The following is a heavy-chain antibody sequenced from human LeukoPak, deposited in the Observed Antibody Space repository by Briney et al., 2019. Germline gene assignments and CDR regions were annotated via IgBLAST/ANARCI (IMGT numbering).Heavy chain of an antibody. J-gene: IGHJ4*02. CDR2: IYYSGST. CDR3: ARGVYYGSGSYYRFDY. D-gene: IGHD3-10*01. CDR1: GGSISSSSYY. Sequence: SETLSLTCTVSGGSISSSSYYWGWIRQPPGKGLEWIGSIYYSGSTYYNPSLKSRVTISVDTSKNQFSLKLSSVTAADTAVYYCARGVYYGSGSYYRFDYWGQGTLVTVSS. V-gene: IGHV4-39*01.